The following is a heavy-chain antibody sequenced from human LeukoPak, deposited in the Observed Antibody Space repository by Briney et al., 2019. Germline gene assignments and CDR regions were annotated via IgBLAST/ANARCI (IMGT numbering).Heavy chain of an antibody. CDR3: ATVRGCGGDCYYLDY. V-gene: IGHV3-30-3*01. D-gene: IGHD2-21*02. CDR2: ISYDGSNK. J-gene: IGHJ4*02. Sequence: TGGSLRLSCAASGFTFSSYAMHWVRQAPGKGLEWVAVISYDGSNKYYADSVKGRFTISRDNSKNTLYLQMNSLRAEDTAVYYCATVRGCGGDCYYLDYWGQGTLVTVSS. CDR1: GFTFSSYA.